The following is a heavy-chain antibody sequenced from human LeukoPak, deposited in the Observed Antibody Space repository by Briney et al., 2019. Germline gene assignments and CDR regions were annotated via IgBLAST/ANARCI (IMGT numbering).Heavy chain of an antibody. J-gene: IGHJ6*03. D-gene: IGHD3-9*01. CDR1: GYTFTSYY. CDR2: INPSGGST. CDR3: ARGPYYDILTGFYYYYMDV. V-gene: IGHV1-46*01. Sequence: ASVKVSCKASGYTFTSYYMHWVRQAPGQGLEWMGIINPSGGSTSYAQKFQGRVTMTRDMSTSTVYMELSSLRSDDTAVYYCARGPYYDILTGFYYYYMDVWGKGTTVTISS.